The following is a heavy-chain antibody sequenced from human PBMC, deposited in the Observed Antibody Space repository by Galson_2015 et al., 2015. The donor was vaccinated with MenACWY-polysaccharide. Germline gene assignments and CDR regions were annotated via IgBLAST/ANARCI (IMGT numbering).Heavy chain of an antibody. CDR1: GGSIFSRSYY. J-gene: IGHJ4*02. CDR3: ARRGGGKEFDY. D-gene: IGHD3-16*01. Sequence: SLTCTFSGGSIFSRSYYWGWIRQPPGKGLEWIGSSDYSGSDFYNPSLKSRVTISVDTSKNQFSLKLNSVTAADTAVYYCARRGGGKEFDYWGQGMLVTVSS. V-gene: IGHV4-39*01. CDR2: SDYSGSD.